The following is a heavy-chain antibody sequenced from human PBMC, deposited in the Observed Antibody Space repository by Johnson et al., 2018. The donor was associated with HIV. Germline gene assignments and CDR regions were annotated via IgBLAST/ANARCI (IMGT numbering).Heavy chain of an antibody. D-gene: IGHD2-15*01. V-gene: IGHV3-30-3*01. Sequence: QMQLVESGGGLVQPGGSLRLSCAASGFTFSSYAMHWVRQAPGKGLEWVAVISFDGSNEYSAESVKGRFTISRDNSKNTLYLQMNSLRAEDTAVFYCAKDAYCSGGRCYGFGAFDIWGQGTMVTVSS. CDR3: AKDAYCSGGRCYGFGAFDI. CDR1: GFTFSSYA. CDR2: ISFDGSNE. J-gene: IGHJ3*02.